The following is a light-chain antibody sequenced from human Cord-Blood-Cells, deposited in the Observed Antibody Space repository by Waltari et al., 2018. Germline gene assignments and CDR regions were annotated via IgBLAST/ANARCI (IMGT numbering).Light chain of an antibody. CDR1: SSNIGYNY. J-gene: IGLJ2*01. Sequence: QSVFTQPPSLSAAPGQKVTIHCSGSSSNIGYNYVPCYQQSPGTAPKLLIYDNNKRPSGIPDRFSGSKSGTSATLGSTGLQTGDEADYYCGTWDSSLSAVVFGGGTKLTVL. V-gene: IGLV1-51*01. CDR3: GTWDSSLSAVV. CDR2: DNN.